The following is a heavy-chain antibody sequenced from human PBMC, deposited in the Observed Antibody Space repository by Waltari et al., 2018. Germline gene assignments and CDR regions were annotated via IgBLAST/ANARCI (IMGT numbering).Heavy chain of an antibody. CDR1: GFPFSSYA. V-gene: IGHV3-23*01. Sequence: EVQLLASGGGLVQTGGSLRLSCAAYGFPFSSYAMSWVRPAPGTGLAWVSAISGSGGSTCYAGSVKGRFTISRDNSKNTLYLQMNSLRAEDTAVYYCAKDGKFGGTMVREKYNWFDPWGKGTLVTVSS. J-gene: IGHJ5*02. CDR3: AKDGKFGGTMVREKYNWFDP. CDR2: ISGSGGST. D-gene: IGHD3-10*01.